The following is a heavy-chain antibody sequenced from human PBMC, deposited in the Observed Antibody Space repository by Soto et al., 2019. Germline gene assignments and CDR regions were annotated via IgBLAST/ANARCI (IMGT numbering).Heavy chain of an antibody. D-gene: IGHD6-6*01. V-gene: IGHV1-2*02. J-gene: IGHJ6*02. Sequence: QVQLVQSGAEVKKPGASVKVSCKASGYTFTGYYMHWVRQAPGQGLEWMGWINPNSGDTNYAQKFQGRVTMTRDTSISTAYMELSRLRSDDTAVYYCARDHSSSSSDESYYGMDVWGQGTTVTVSS. CDR2: INPNSGDT. CDR1: GYTFTGYY. CDR3: ARDHSSSSSDESYYGMDV.